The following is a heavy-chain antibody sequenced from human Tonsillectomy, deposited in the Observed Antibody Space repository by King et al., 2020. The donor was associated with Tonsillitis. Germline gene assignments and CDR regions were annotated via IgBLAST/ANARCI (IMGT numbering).Heavy chain of an antibody. V-gene: IGHV5-51*01. Sequence: QLVQSGAEVKKPGESLKISCKGSGYIFSSQWIGWVRQMPGKGLEWMGLIYPGDSDTKYSPSFQGQVSISADKSISTAYLHWSSLKASDTDMYYCASTTIMAATGGAFDIWAQGTMVTVSS. CDR2: IYPGDSDT. CDR3: ASTTIMAATGGAFDI. D-gene: IGHD1-26*01. J-gene: IGHJ3*02. CDR1: GYIFSSQW.